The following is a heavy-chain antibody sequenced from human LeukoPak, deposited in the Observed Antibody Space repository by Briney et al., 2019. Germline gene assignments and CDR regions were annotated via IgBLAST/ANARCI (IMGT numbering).Heavy chain of an antibody. J-gene: IGHJ3*02. CDR2: ISSSSSYI. CDR1: GFTFSSYS. CDR3: ARVYTGGWYSRRRSSHASDI. Sequence: GGSLRLSCAASGFTFSSYSMNWVRQAPGKGLEWVSSISSSSSYIYYADSVKGRFTISRDNAKNSLYLQMNSLRAEDTAVYYCARVYTGGWYSRRRSSHASDIWGQGTMVTVSS. V-gene: IGHV3-21*01. D-gene: IGHD6-19*01.